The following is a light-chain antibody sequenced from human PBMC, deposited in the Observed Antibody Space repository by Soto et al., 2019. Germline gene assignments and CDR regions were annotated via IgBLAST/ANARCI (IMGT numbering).Light chain of an antibody. Sequence: EIVLTQSPATLSLSPGERATLSCRASQSVSSYLAWYQQKPGQAPRLLIYDASNRATGIPARFSGSGSGTEFTLTISSLEPEDFPVYYCQQRSNLLTFGGGTKVEIK. CDR3: QQRSNLLT. V-gene: IGKV3-11*01. CDR1: QSVSSY. J-gene: IGKJ4*01. CDR2: DAS.